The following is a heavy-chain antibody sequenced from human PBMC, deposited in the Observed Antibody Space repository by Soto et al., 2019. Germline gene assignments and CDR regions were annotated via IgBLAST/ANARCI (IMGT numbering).Heavy chain of an antibody. CDR3: ARRLDPLQYSDY. D-gene: IGHD5-18*01. J-gene: IGHJ4*02. CDR1: GFTFDDYG. CDR2: ISFSGNTV. V-gene: IGHV3-48*02. Sequence: VQLVASGAGLVQPGGSLRLSCAASGFTFDDYGMNWVRQAPGKRLEWVSFISFSGNTVYYPDSVRGRFTITRDNAKSTLVLQMNSLRDDDTSTYYCARRLDPLQYSDYWGRGTPITVSS.